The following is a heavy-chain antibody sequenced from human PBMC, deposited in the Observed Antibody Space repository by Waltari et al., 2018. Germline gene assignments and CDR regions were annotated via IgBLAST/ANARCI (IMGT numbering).Heavy chain of an antibody. J-gene: IGHJ4*02. CDR1: VAAIISGDYY. CDR3: ARSVYGDYGGRFFDY. D-gene: IGHD4-17*01. CDR2: IYYYGTT. Sequence: QVQLEESGPGLVNPSQTLSLTCSSSVAAIISGDYYWTWFRQSPRKGLEWIGHIYYYGTTSYNPSLMGRTSISLDTSKNHFSLKLSSVAAADAALYYCARSVYGDYGGRFFDYWGQGILVTVSS. V-gene: IGHV4-30-4*08.